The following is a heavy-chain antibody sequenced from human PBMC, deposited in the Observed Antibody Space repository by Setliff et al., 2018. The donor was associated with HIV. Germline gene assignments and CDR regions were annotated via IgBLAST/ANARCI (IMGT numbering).Heavy chain of an antibody. CDR1: GYTFTGYY. J-gene: IGHJ3*02. CDR2: IDPSGGSI. Sequence: GASVKVSCKASGYTFTGYYMHWVRQAPGQGPEWMGIIDPSGGSINYTQRFQGRVTMTRDTSTNTVYMELSSLTSGDTAMYYCVSPMRVSQAFDIWGQGTMVTVSS. CDR3: VSPMRVSQAFDI. V-gene: IGHV1-46*01.